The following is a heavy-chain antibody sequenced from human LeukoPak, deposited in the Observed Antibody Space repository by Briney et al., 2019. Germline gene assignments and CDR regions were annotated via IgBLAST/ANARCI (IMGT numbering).Heavy chain of an antibody. CDR3: ARSRGLAGAATVIDY. Sequence: PSETLSLTCTVSGGPISNYYCTWIRQSPGQGLEWIGYVYNSGITDYNPSLKSRLTISLDTSQNQFSLRLSSMTAADTAVYYCARSRGLAGAATVIDYWGQGTRVIVSS. V-gene: IGHV4-59*08. J-gene: IGHJ4*02. CDR1: GGPISNYY. D-gene: IGHD6-25*01. CDR2: VYNSGIT.